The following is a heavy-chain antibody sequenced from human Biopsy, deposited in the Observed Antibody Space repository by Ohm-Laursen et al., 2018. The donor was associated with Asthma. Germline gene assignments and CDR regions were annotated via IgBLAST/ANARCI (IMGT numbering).Heavy chain of an antibody. CDR3: ARGDSSGWSHYYFGY. CDR1: GFTFSSYA. V-gene: IGHV3-23*01. CDR2: ISSSGAST. J-gene: IGHJ4*02. Sequence: SLRLSCAASGFTFSSYAMSWVRQAPGKGLEWVSSISSSGASTYYADSVKGRFTISRDFSKNTLHLQMHSLRVEDTAVYYCARGDSSGWSHYYFGYWGQGTLVTVSS. D-gene: IGHD6-19*01.